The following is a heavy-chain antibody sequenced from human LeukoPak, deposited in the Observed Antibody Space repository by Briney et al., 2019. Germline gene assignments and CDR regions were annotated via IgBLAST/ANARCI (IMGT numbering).Heavy chain of an antibody. J-gene: IGHJ4*02. Sequence: GGSLRLSCAASGFPFNSYWMSWVRQAPEKGLEWLANIRQDGSDKQYVDSVKGRFTISRDNAKNSLYLQMNSLSAEDTAVYYCARHSRGSSIDDWGQGTLVAVSS. CDR3: ARHSRGSSIDD. CDR2: IRQDGSDK. CDR1: GFPFNSYW. V-gene: IGHV3-7*01. D-gene: IGHD2-15*01.